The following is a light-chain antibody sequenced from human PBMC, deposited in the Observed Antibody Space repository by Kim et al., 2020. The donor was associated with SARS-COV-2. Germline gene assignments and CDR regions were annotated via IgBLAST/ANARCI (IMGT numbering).Light chain of an antibody. J-gene: IGKJ1*01. V-gene: IGKV1-27*01. CDR3: QKYNNAPWT. Sequence: ASVGDRVTITGRASQDIAKSLAWYQQKPGKVPQVLIYAASTLQSGVPSRFSGSGSGTEFTLTIGSLQTEDVATYYCQKYNNAPWTFGPGTKVDIK. CDR1: QDIAKS. CDR2: AAS.